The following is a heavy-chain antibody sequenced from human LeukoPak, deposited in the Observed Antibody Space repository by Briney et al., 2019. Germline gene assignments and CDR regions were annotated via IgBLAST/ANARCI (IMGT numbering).Heavy chain of an antibody. J-gene: IGHJ4*02. V-gene: IGHV3-7*01. Sequence: PGGSLRLSCAASGFTFSTYWMHWVRQGPGKGLELVASIKEDGSEKYYVDSVKGRFTISRDNAENSLYLQMNSLRAEDTAVYYCARGHDSWGQGTLVTVSS. CDR2: IKEDGSEK. CDR3: ARGHDS. CDR1: GFTFSTYW.